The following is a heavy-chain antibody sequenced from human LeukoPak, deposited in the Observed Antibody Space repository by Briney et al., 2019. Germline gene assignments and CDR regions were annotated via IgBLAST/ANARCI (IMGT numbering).Heavy chain of an antibody. Sequence: PSETLSLTCTVSGGSISSYYWSWIRQPPGKGLEWIGYIYYSGSTNYNPSLKSRVTISVDTSKNQFSLKLSSVTAADTAVYYCASEGGWDSSGYSVLWGQGTLVTVSS. CDR3: ASEGGWDSSGYSVL. CDR1: GGSISSYY. D-gene: IGHD3-22*01. CDR2: IYYSGST. V-gene: IGHV4-59*01. J-gene: IGHJ4*02.